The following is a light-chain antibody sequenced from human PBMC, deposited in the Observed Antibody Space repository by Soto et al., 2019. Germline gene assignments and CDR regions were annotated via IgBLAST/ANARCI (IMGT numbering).Light chain of an antibody. Sequence: QSFLTQPPSASGSPGQSVTISCTGTGSDVGDYNYVSWYQQHPGKAPKLMIYEVSKRPSGVPDRFSGSKSGNTASLTVSGLQAEDEANYYCSSYTGSSYVFGTGTKLTVL. CDR3: SSYTGSSYV. CDR2: EVS. CDR1: GSDVGDYNY. V-gene: IGLV2-8*01. J-gene: IGLJ1*01.